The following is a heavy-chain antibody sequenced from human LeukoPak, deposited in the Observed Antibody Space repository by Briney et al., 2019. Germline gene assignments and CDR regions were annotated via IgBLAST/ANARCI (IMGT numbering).Heavy chain of an antibody. V-gene: IGHV1-46*01. J-gene: IGHJ4*02. CDR2: INPSGGST. CDR3: ARDTGGNSESEAFDY. D-gene: IGHD4-23*01. Sequence: ASVKVSCKASGYTFTNYYIHWVRQAPGQGLECMGIINPSGGSTSYAQKFQGRVTMTRDMSTSTVYMELSSLRSEDTAVYYCARDTGGNSESEAFDYWGQGTLVTVSS. CDR1: GYTFTNYY.